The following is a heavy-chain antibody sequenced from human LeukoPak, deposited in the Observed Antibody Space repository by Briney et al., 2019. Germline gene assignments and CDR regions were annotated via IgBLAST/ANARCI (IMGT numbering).Heavy chain of an antibody. V-gene: IGHV3-48*04. J-gene: IGHJ1*01. CDR3: ARQPRITMIVVEYFQH. CDR1: GFTFSSYG. Sequence: GGSLRLSCAASGFTFSSYGMSWVRQAPGKGLEWVSYISSSGSTIYYADSVKGRFTISRDNAKNSLYLQMNSLRAEDTAVYYCARQPRITMIVVEYFQHWGQGTLVTVSS. D-gene: IGHD3-22*01. CDR2: ISSSGSTI.